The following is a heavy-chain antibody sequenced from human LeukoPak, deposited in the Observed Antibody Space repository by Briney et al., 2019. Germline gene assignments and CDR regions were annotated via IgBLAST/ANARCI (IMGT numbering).Heavy chain of an antibody. D-gene: IGHD1-26*01. CDR3: ARVSGSFNYWYFDL. CDR1: GGSISSYY. CDR2: IYYSGST. V-gene: IGHV4-59*08. Sequence: SETLSLTCTVSGGSISSYYWSWIRQSPGKGLEWIGYIYYSGSTNYNPSLKSRVTISVDTSKNQFSLKLSSVTAADTAVYYCARVSGSFNYWYFDLWGRGTLVTVSS. J-gene: IGHJ2*01.